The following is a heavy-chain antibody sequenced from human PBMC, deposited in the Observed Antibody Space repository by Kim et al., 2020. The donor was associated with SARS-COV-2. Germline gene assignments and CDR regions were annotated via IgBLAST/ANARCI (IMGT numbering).Heavy chain of an antibody. CDR3: AKDHPSIVVVPAAKFDS. D-gene: IGHD2-2*01. V-gene: IGHV3-11*05. J-gene: IGHJ4*02. Sequence: KGRFTTSRDNAKNSMYLQMNSLRAEDTAVYYCAKDHPSIVVVPAAKFDSWGQGTLVTVSS.